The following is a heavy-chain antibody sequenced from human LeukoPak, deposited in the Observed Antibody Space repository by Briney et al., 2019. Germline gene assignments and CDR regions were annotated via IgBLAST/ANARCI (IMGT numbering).Heavy chain of an antibody. CDR2: ISSSGSTI. CDR3: ARDRIMVVGPYNWFDP. V-gene: IGHV3-48*03. D-gene: IGHD2-15*01. Sequence: GGSLRLSCAGSGFTFSNYEMVWLRQAPGKGLEWISYISSSGSTIYYADSVKGRFIVSRDDAENSLYLHMSSLRAEDTAVYYCARDRIMVVGPYNWFDPWGQGTLVTLSS. J-gene: IGHJ5*02. CDR1: GFTFSNYE.